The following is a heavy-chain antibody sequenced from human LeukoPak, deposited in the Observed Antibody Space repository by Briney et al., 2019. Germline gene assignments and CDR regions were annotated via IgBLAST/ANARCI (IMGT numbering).Heavy chain of an antibody. J-gene: IGHJ3*02. CDR3: AKGGLSDAFDI. Sequence: GGSLRLSCAASGFTFSSYGMSWVRQAPGKGLEWVSAISGSGGSTYYADSVTGRFTISRDNSKNTLYLQMNSLRAEDTAIYYCAKGGLSDAFDIWGQGTMVSVSS. CDR1: GFTFSSYG. CDR2: ISGSGGST. V-gene: IGHV3-23*01. D-gene: IGHD3-16*02.